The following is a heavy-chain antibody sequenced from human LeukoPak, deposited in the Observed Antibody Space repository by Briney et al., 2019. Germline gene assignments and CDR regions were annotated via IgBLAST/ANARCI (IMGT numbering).Heavy chain of an antibody. CDR2: IYNDGKT. CDR1: GFSVTTDH. V-gene: IGHV3-53*01. Sequence: PGGSLRLSCAASGFSVTTDHMSWVRQAPGEGLEWVSVIYNDGKTYHADSVKGRFTISRDNSKNTVHLQMNGLRGEDTAVYYCVRVWELSFDYWGQGTLVTVSS. CDR3: VRVWELSFDY. J-gene: IGHJ4*02. D-gene: IGHD1-26*01.